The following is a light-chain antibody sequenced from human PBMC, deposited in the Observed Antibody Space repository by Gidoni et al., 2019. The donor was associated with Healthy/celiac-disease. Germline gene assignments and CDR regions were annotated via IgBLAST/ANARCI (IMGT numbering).Light chain of an antibody. CDR3: QQRSNWWT. Sequence: EIVLTQSPATLSLSPGERATLSCRASQSVSSYLAWYQQKPGQAPRLLIYDASNRATSIPARFSGSGSGTDFTLTISSLEPEDFAVYYCQQRSNWWTFXQXTKVEIK. V-gene: IGKV3-11*01. CDR1: QSVSSY. J-gene: IGKJ1*01. CDR2: DAS.